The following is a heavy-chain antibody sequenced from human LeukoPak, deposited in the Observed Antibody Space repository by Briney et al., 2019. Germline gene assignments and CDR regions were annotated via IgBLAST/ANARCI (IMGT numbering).Heavy chain of an antibody. CDR3: ASIVGATDRFDY. J-gene: IGHJ4*02. V-gene: IGHV1-69*04. Sequence: GASVKVSCKASGGTFSSYAISWVRQAPGQGLEWMGRIIPILGIANYAQKFQGRVTITADKSTSTAYMELSSLRSEDTAVYYCASIVGATDRFDYWGQGTLVTVSS. CDR2: IIPILGIA. CDR1: GGTFSSYA. D-gene: IGHD1-26*01.